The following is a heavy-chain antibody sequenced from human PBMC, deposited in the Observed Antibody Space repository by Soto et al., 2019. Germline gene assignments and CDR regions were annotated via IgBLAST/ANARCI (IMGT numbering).Heavy chain of an antibody. CDR2: IYPGDSDT. D-gene: IGHD3-22*01. J-gene: IGHJ6*02. CDR1: GYSFTSYW. V-gene: IGHV5-51*01. Sequence: GESLKISCNGSGYSFTSYWTGWVRQMPGKGLEWMGIIYPGDSDTRYSPSFQGQVTISADKSISTAYLQWSSLKASDTAMYYCARGAYYDSSGYLGASDYGMDVWGQGTKVTVSS. CDR3: ARGAYYDSSGYLGASDYGMDV.